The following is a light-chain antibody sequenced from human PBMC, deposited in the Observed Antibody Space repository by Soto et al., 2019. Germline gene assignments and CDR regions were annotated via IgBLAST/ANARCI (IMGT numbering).Light chain of an antibody. CDR2: DVR. CDR1: SSDVGAYDY. CDR3: SSYTRSNSVV. V-gene: IGLV2-14*03. Sequence: QSALTQPASVSGSPGQSIAISSTGTSSDVGAYDYVSWYQQHPGKAPKLIIYDVRNRPSGVSDRFSGSKSGNTASLTISGLQPEDEGDYYCSSYTRSNSVVFGGGTQLTVL. J-gene: IGLJ3*02.